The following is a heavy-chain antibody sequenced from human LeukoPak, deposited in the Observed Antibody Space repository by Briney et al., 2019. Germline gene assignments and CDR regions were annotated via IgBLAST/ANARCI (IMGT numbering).Heavy chain of an antibody. CDR3: ARGTPQWELLDY. CDR1: GGSISSNTYY. CDR2: IYYSGST. Sequence: NPSETLSLTCTVSGGSISSNTYYGGWIRQPPGKGLEWIGSIYYSGSTDYNPSLKSRVTISVDTSKNQFSLKLNSVTAADTAVYYCARGTPQWELLDYWGQGTLVTVSS. J-gene: IGHJ4*02. D-gene: IGHD1-26*01. V-gene: IGHV4-39*01.